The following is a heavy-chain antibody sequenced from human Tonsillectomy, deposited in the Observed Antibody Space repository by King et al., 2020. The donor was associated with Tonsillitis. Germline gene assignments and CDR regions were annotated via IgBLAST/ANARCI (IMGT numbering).Heavy chain of an antibody. CDR3: AAGGWLYYFDY. V-gene: IGHV3-23*04. D-gene: IGHD6-19*01. J-gene: IGHJ4*02. CDR1: GLTFSSYA. CDR2: ISGSGGRA. Sequence: VQLVESGGGLVQPGGSLRLSCGASGLTFSSYAMTWVRQAPGKGLEWVSSISGSGGRAYSADAVKGRFTISRENSKNTLFLQINRMRAQGTAVYYCAAGGWLYYFDYGGQGTLVTVSS.